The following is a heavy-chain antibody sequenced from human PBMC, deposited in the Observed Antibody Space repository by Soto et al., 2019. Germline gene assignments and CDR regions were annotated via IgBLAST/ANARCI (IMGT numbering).Heavy chain of an antibody. V-gene: IGHV4-30-4*01. CDR1: GGPISIVHYY. D-gene: IGHD4-17*01. CDR2: IYYSGST. Sequence: SGTLGLRWILHGGPISIVHYYWRWIRQPPGKGLEWIWYIYYSGSTYYNPSLKSRVTISVDTSKNQFSLKLSSVTAADTAVYYCARDQGSVTKNWFDPWGQGTLVTVSS. J-gene: IGHJ5*02. CDR3: ARDQGSVTKNWFDP.